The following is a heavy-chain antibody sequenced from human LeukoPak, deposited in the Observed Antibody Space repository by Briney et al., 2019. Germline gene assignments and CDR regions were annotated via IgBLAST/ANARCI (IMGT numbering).Heavy chain of an antibody. CDR3: ARRVGRTGTIDFDY. D-gene: IGHD1-1*01. V-gene: IGHV5-51*01. J-gene: IGHJ4*02. CDR1: GSRFTRYW. CDR2: IYPGESDT. Sequence: GGPLKISCKGSGSRFTRYWIGWVRQMPGKGLEWMGTIYPGESDTRYSPSFQGQVTISADKSISTAYLQWSSLKASDTAMYYCARRVGRTGTIDFDYWGQGTLVTVSS.